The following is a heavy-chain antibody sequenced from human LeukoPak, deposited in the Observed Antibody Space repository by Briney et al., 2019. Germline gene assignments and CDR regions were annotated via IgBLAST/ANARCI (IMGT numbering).Heavy chain of an antibody. CDR3: AKDAYGGTDY. V-gene: IGHV3-30*18. CDR2: ISYDGSNK. D-gene: IGHD4-23*01. CDR1: GFTFSSYA. J-gene: IGHJ4*02. Sequence: GGPLRLSCAASGFTFSSYAMSWVRQAPGKGLEWVAVISYDGSNKYYADSVKGRFTISRDNSKNTLYLQMNSLRAEDTAVYYCAKDAYGGTDYWGQGTLVTVSS.